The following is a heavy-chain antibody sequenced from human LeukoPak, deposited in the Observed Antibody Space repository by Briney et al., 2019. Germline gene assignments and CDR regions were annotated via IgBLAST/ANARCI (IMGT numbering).Heavy chain of an antibody. CDR1: RLTFSNYL. CDR2: INTDGSST. V-gene: IGHV3-74*03. CDR3: ASDAPTVGTLDY. Sequence: RSGGSLRLSCEASRLTFSNYLMHWVRQAPGKGLMWVSSINTDGSSTTYADSVKGRFTVSRDNTKNTLYLQMNSLRAEDTAEYYCASDAPTVGTLDYWGQGTLVTVSS. D-gene: IGHD5-12*01. J-gene: IGHJ4*02.